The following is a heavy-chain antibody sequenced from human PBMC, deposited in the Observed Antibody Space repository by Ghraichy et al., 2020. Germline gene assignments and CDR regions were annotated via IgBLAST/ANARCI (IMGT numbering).Heavy chain of an antibody. J-gene: IGHJ4*02. CDR3: ARGAWAGTWGFDY. Sequence: SETLSLTCAVYGGSFSGYYWSWIRQPPGKGLEWIGEINHSGSTNYNPSLKSRVTLSVDTSKNQFSLKLSSVTAADTAVYYCARGAWAGTWGFDYWGQGTLVTVSS. CDR2: INHSGST. V-gene: IGHV4-34*01. D-gene: IGHD6-19*01. CDR1: GGSFSGYY.